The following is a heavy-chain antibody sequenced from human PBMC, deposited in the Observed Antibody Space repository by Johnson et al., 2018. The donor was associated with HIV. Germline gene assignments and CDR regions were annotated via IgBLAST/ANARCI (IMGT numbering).Heavy chain of an antibody. J-gene: IGHJ3*02. CDR3: ARATVDDAFDI. CDR1: GLTFSNYW. CDR2: INSDGSNV. V-gene: IGHV3-74*01. D-gene: IGHD4-23*01. Sequence: VQLVESGGGLVQPGGSLRLSCAASGLTFSNYWMHWVRQAPGKGPVWVSRINSDGSNVNYADSVKGRFTISRDNSKNTMYLQMNSLRAEDTAVYYCARATVDDAFDIWGQGTMVTVSS.